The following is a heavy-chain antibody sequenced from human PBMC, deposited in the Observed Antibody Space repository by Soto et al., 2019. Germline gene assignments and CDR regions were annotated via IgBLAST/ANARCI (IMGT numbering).Heavy chain of an antibody. CDR3: ARTRRDGYNSPFFDY. D-gene: IGHD5-12*01. Sequence: PGGSLRLSCAASGFTVSSNYMSWVRQAPGKGLEWVSVIYSGGSTYYADSVKGRFTISRDNSKNTLYLQMNSLRAEDTDVYYCARTRRDGYNSPFFDYWGQGTLVTVSS. CDR2: IYSGGST. J-gene: IGHJ4*02. V-gene: IGHV3-53*01. CDR1: GFTVSSNY.